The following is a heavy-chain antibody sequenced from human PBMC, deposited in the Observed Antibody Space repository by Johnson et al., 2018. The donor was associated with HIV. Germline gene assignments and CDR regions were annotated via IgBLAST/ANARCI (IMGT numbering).Heavy chain of an antibody. CDR2: ISGSTGRT. CDR3: AKRGSGWPSDAFDI. D-gene: IGHD6-19*01. V-gene: IGHV3-23*04. Sequence: EVQLVESGGGLVQPGGSLRLSCAASGFTFSSYAMSWVRQTPGKGLEWVSLISGSTGRTNYADSVKGRFTISRDNSKNTLYLQMNSLRAEDTAVYYCAKRGSGWPSDAFDIWGQGTMVTFSS. J-gene: IGHJ3*02. CDR1: GFTFSSYA.